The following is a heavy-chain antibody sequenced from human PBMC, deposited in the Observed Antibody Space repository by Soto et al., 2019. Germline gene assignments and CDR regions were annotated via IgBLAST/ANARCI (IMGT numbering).Heavy chain of an antibody. CDR2: ISSPSSGGTT. CDR3: AKENGYSSSWFEFDY. CDR1: GITFSSNA. V-gene: IGHV3-23*01. J-gene: IGHJ4*02. D-gene: IGHD6-13*01. Sequence: GGSLRLSCAASGITFSSNAMTWVRQAPGMGLEWVSSISSPSSGGTTYYAGSVKGRFTVSRDNSKSTLYLQMNSLRAEDTAVYYCAKENGYSSSWFEFDYWGQGTLVTVSS.